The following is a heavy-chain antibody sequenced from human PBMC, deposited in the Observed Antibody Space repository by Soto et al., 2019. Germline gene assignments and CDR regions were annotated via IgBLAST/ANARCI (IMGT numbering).Heavy chain of an antibody. CDR3: ATRLNSIAAAGTHGFDY. J-gene: IGHJ4*02. CDR1: GGSISSSNW. CDR2: IYHSGST. V-gene: IGHV4-4*02. Sequence: SETLSLTCAVSGGSISSSNWWSWVRQPPGKGLEWIGEIYHSGSTDYNPSLKSRVTISVDKSKNQFSLKLSSVTAADTAVYYCATRLNSIAAAGTHGFDYWGQGTLVTVSS. D-gene: IGHD6-13*01.